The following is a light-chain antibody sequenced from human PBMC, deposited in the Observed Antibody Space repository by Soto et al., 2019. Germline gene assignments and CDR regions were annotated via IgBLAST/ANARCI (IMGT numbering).Light chain of an antibody. J-gene: IGKJ2*01. Sequence: EIVLTQSPATLSLSPGERATLSCRASQSVSSYLAWYQQKPGQAPRLLISGASTRATGIPARFSGSGSGTEFTLTISSLQSEDFAVYYCQQYNNWPYTFGQGTKVDIK. V-gene: IGKV3-15*01. CDR3: QQYNNWPYT. CDR1: QSVSSY. CDR2: GAS.